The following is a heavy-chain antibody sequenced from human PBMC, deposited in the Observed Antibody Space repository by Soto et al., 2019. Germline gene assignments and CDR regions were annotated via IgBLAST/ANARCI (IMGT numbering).Heavy chain of an antibody. J-gene: IGHJ4*02. V-gene: IGHV4-59*01. D-gene: IGHD3-10*01. CDR3: ARGSSGRPDYFDY. Sequence: QVQLQESGPGLVKFSEPLSLTCTVSGGSISSYYWSWIRQPPGKGLEWIGYIYYSGSTNYNPSLKSPATISVDTSKNQVALKQSSATAADTAVYYCARGSSGRPDYFDYWGQGTLVTVSS. CDR2: IYYSGST. CDR1: GGSISSYY.